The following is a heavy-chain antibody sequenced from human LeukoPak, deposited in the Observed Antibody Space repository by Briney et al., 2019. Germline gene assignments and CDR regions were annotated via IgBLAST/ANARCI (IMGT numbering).Heavy chain of an antibody. CDR2: IIPILGIA. CDR1: GGTFSSYA. J-gene: IGHJ6*02. V-gene: IGHV1-69*04. Sequence: GASVKVSCKASGGTFSSYAISRVRQAPGQGLEWMGRIIPILGIANYAQKFQGRVTITADKSTSTAYMELSSLRSEDTAVYYCARKAYSSGWYPPGYYYYGMDVWGQGTTVTVSS. D-gene: IGHD6-19*01. CDR3: ARKAYSSGWYPPGYYYYGMDV.